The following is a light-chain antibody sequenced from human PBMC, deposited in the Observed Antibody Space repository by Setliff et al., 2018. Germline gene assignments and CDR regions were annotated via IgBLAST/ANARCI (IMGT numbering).Light chain of an antibody. V-gene: IGLV2-14*03. J-gene: IGLJ1*01. CDR2: DVS. CDR3: SSYAGSSTLYV. Sequence: QSALTQPASVSGSPGQSITISCTGTSSDVGGYDYVSWYQQHPDKAPKLMIFDVSXXXSGVSXXXXXXXXXXXXSLTISGLQAEDEADYYCSSYAGSSTLYVFGTGTKAPS. CDR1: SSDVGGYDY.